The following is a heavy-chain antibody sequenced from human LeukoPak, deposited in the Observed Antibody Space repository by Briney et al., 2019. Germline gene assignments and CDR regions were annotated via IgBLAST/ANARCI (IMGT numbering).Heavy chain of an antibody. CDR2: ISAYNGNT. V-gene: IGHV1-18*04. CDR3: ARQVLSPPYYFDY. CDR1: GYSFTSYW. Sequence: GESLKISCKGSGYSFTSYWIGWVRQAPGQGLEWMGWISAYNGNTNYAQKLQGRVTMTTDTSTSTAYMELRSLRSDDTAVYYCARQVLSPPYYFDYWGQGTLVTVSS. J-gene: IGHJ4*02.